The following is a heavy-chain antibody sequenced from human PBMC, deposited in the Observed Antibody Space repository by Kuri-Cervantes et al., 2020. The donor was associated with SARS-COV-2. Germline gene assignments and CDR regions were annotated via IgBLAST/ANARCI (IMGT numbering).Heavy chain of an antibody. CDR1: GFTFSSYA. CDR2: ISDSGDST. J-gene: IGHJ6*03. Sequence: GESLKISCAASGFTFSSYAMSWVRQAPGQGLEWVSGISDSGDSTNYADSVKGRFTISRDNSKNTMYLEMDSLRADDTAVYYCAKDQLEQWLVYYYYMGVWGKGTTVTVSS. V-gene: IGHV3-23*01. D-gene: IGHD6-19*01. CDR3: AKDQLEQWLVYYYYMGV.